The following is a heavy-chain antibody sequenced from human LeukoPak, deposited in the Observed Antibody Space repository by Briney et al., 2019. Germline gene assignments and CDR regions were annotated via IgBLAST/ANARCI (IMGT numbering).Heavy chain of an antibody. Sequence: GGSLRLSCAASGFAFSSYAMHWVRQAPGKGLEYVSAISSNGGSTYYADSVKGRFTISRDNSKNTLYLQMSSLRAEDTAVYYCVKGGYDILTGYYRYYFDYWGQGTLVTVSS. J-gene: IGHJ4*02. CDR1: GFAFSSYA. CDR3: VKGGYDILTGYYRYYFDY. V-gene: IGHV3-64D*06. CDR2: ISSNGGST. D-gene: IGHD3-9*01.